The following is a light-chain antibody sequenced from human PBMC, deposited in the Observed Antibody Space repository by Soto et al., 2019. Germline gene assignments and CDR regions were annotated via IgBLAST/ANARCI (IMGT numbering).Light chain of an antibody. V-gene: IGKV1-5*03. CDR3: RQYNRLWT. J-gene: IGKJ1*01. Sequence: DIPMPQSPSTLSASVGDRVTITCRASQSSSRWVAWYQQKPGKAPNLLIYKASSFESGVPSRFSGSGSGTEFTLTISSLQPDVFATYYCRQYNRLWTFGQGTKVEIQ. CDR1: QSSSRW. CDR2: KAS.